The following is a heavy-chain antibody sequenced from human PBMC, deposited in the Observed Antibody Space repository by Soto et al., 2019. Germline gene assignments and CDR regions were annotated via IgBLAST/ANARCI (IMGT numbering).Heavy chain of an antibody. J-gene: IGHJ3*01. V-gene: IGHV4-59*08. Sequence: QVQLQESGPGLVKPSETLSLTCTFSGGSINDYHWSWIRQPPGKGLEWIGHIYYSGSTKYNPSLKSRVTISIDTAKNQFSLRLNSVTAAETAMSYCASHSALSWIGESHGAFDVWGQGMMVTVSS. CDR3: ASHSALSWIGESHGAFDV. CDR2: IYYSGST. D-gene: IGHD3-10*01. CDR1: GGSINDYH.